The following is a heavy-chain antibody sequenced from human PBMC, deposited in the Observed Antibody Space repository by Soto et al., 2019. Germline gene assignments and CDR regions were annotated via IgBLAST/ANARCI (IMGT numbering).Heavy chain of an antibody. D-gene: IGHD3-10*01. CDR2: INHSGST. CDR1: GGSITSSGYY. Sequence: PSETLSLTCTVSGGSITSSGYYWSWIRQPPGKGLEWIGEINHSGSTNYNPSLKSRVTISVDTSKNQFSLKLSSVTAADTAVYYCARVSGIYYYGMDVWGQGTTVT. CDR3: ARVSGIYYYGMDV. J-gene: IGHJ6*02. V-gene: IGHV4-39*07.